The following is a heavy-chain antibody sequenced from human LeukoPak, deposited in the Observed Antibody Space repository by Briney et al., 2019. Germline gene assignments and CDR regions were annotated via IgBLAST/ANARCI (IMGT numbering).Heavy chain of an antibody. D-gene: IGHD2-2*01. CDR2: IYYTGNT. V-gene: IGHV4-59*08. J-gene: IGHJ6*02. CDR1: GGSISSYY. Sequence: SETLSLTCTVSGGSISSYYWSWIRQPPGKGLEWIGYIYYTGNTNYNPSLKSRVTISLDTSKNQFSLKLTSVTATDTAVYYCARGTCTSSYCYAGDYGMDVWGQGTPVTVSS. CDR3: ARGTCTSSYCYAGDYGMDV.